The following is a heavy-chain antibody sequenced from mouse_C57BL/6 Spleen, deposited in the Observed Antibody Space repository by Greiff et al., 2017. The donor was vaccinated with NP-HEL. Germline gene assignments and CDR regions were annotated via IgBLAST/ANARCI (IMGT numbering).Heavy chain of an antibody. CDR3: VSSRGAMDY. V-gene: IGHV10-1*01. J-gene: IGHJ4*01. Sequence: VKDRFTISRDDSESMLYLQMNNLKTEDTAMYYCVSSRGAMDYWGQGTSVTVSS.